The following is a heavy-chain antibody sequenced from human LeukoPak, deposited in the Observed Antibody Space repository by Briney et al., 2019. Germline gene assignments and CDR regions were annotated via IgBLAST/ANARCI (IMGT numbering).Heavy chain of an antibody. J-gene: IGHJ4*02. CDR2: ISSSSSYI. CDR3: ARAISGSSEYYFDY. D-gene: IGHD1-26*01. CDR1: GFTFSSHS. Sequence: GGSLRLSCAASGFTFSSHSMNWVRQAPGKGLEWVSSISSSSSYIYYADSVKGRFTISRDNAKNSLYLQMNSLRAEDTAVYYCARAISGSSEYYFDYWGQGTLVTVSS. V-gene: IGHV3-21*01.